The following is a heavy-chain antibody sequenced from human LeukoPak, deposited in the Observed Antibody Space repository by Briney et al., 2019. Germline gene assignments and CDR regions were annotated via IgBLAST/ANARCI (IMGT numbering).Heavy chain of an antibody. V-gene: IGHV1-2*02. CDR1: GYTSTSYY. D-gene: IGHD2/OR15-2a*01. CDR2: INPNSGGT. Sequence: ASVKVSCKASGYTSTSYYIHWVRQAPGQGLEWMGWINPNSGGTNYAQKFQGRVTMTRDTSISTAYMELSRLRSDDTAVYYCARGEFPGDYFDYWGQGTLVTVSS. J-gene: IGHJ4*02. CDR3: ARGEFPGDYFDY.